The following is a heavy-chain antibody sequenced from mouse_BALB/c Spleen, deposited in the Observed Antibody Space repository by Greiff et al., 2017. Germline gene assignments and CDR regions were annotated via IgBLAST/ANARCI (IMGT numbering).Heavy chain of an antibody. CDR1: GYTFTSYW. V-gene: IGHV1S81*02. CDR2: INPSNGRT. D-gene: IGHD4-1*01. J-gene: IGHJ4*01. Sequence: VQLQQPGAELVKPGASVKLSCKASGYTFTSYWMHWVKQRPGQGLEWIGEINPSNGRTNYNEKFKSKATLTVDKSSSTAYMQLSSLTSEDSAVYYCARLLGHAMDYWGQGTSVTVSS. CDR3: ARLLGHAMDY.